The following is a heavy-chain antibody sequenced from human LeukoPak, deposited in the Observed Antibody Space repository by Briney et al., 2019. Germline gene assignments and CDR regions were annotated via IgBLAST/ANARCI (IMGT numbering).Heavy chain of an antibody. CDR1: GYSISSLYY. J-gene: IGHJ5*02. V-gene: IGHV4-38-2*01. Sequence: SETLSLTCAVSGYSISSLYYWGSIRQPPGKGLEWIGRIYHSGSTYYNPSLKSRVSISVDTSKNQFSLKLSSVTAADTAVYYCARVGCSTTSCYGTWFDPWGQGTLVSVSS. CDR3: ARVGCSTTSCYGTWFDP. CDR2: IYHSGST. D-gene: IGHD2-2*01.